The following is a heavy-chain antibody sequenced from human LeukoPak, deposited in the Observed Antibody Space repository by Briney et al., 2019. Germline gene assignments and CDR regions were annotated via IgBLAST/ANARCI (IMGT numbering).Heavy chain of an antibody. CDR2: IYYSGST. CDR3: ARVQGRAMVRGVIRD. Sequence: PSETLSLTCTVSGGSISSSSYYWGWIRQPPGKGLEWIGSIYYSGSTYYNPSLKSRVTISVDTSKNQFSLKLSSVTAADTAVYYCARVQGRAMVRGVIRDWGQGTLVTVSS. V-gene: IGHV4-39*07. D-gene: IGHD3-10*01. J-gene: IGHJ4*02. CDR1: GGSISSSSYY.